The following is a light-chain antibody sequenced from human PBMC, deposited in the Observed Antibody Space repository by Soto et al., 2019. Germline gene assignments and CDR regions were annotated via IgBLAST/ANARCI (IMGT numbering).Light chain of an antibody. Sequence: DFQMTQSPSTLSASVGDRVTITCRASQSISSWLAWYQQKPGKAPKLLISKASVLESGVPSRFSGSGSGTEFTLTISSLQPDDFATYYCQQYNSYLVTFGGGTKVEIK. J-gene: IGKJ4*01. V-gene: IGKV1-5*03. CDR3: QQYNSYLVT. CDR1: QSISSW. CDR2: KAS.